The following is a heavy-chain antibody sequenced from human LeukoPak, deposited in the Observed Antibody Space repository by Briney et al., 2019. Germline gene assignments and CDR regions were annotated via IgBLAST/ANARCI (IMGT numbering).Heavy chain of an antibody. D-gene: IGHD4-11*01. CDR1: GYTFTSYA. V-gene: IGHV1-3*01. CDR2: INAGNGNT. J-gene: IGHJ5*02. Sequence: ASVKVSCTASGYTFTSYAMHWVRQAPGQRLEWMGWINAGNGNTKYSQKFQGRVTITRDTSASTAYMELSSLRSEDTAVYYCARDCCDYSNYVWFDPWGQGTLVTVSS. CDR3: ARDCCDYSNYVWFDP.